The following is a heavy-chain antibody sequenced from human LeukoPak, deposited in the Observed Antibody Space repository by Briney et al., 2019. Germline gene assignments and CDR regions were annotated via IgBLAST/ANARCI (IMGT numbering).Heavy chain of an antibody. CDR1: GGTFSSYA. D-gene: IGHD2-2*01. Sequence: ASVKVSCKASGGTFSSYAISWVRQAPGQGLEWMGGIIPIFGTANYAQKFQGRVTITTDESTSTAYMELSSLRSEDTAVYYCARIRNEVVVPAASYYYYMDVWGKGTTVTVSS. CDR2: IIPIFGTA. V-gene: IGHV1-69*05. J-gene: IGHJ6*03. CDR3: ARIRNEVVVPAASYYYYMDV.